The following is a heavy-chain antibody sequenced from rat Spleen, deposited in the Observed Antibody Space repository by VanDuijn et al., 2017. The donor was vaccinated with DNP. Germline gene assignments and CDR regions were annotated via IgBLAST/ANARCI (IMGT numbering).Heavy chain of an antibody. J-gene: IGHJ2*01. D-gene: IGHD4-3*01. CDR2: ISTGGGNT. Sequence: EVQLVESGGGLVQPGRSLKLSCAASGFTFSNYGMAWVRQAPTKGLEWVASISTGGGNTYYRDSVKGRFTISRDNAKSTLYLQMTSLRSEDMATYYCARWYNSGYYFDYWGQGVMVTVSS. V-gene: IGHV5S13*01. CDR1: GFTFSNYG. CDR3: ARWYNSGYYFDY.